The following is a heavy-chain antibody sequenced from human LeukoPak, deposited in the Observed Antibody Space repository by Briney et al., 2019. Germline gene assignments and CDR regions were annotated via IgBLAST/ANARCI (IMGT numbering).Heavy chain of an antibody. CDR1: GGSFSDYD. D-gene: IGHD1-7*01. CDR3: ARDRGPNWNYEGWFDY. Sequence: KTSETLSLTCAVYGGSFSDYDWTWIRQPPGKGLEWIGEINHSGNTKYNPSLKSRVTISLDTSRNQFSLNLNSVTAADTAVYYCARDRGPNWNYEGWFDYWGQGTLVTVSS. V-gene: IGHV4-34*01. CDR2: INHSGNT. J-gene: IGHJ4*02.